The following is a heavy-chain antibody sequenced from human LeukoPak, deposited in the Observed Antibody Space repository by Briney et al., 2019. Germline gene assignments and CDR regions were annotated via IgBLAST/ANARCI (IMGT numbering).Heavy chain of an antibody. CDR3: ARVGEMATIRD. CDR2: IHYSGST. Sequence: SETLSLTCTVSGGSISSYYWSWIRQPPGKGLEWIGYIHYSGSTNYNPSLKSRVTISVDTSKNQFSLKLSSVTAADTAVYYCARVGEMATIRDWGQGTLVTVSS. J-gene: IGHJ4*02. V-gene: IGHV4-59*01. D-gene: IGHD5-24*01. CDR1: GGSISSYY.